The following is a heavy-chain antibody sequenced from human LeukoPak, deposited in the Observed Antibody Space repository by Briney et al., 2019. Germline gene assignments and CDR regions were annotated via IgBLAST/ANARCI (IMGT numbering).Heavy chain of an antibody. D-gene: IGHD3-10*01. J-gene: IGHJ4*02. CDR1: GGTFSSYG. CDR3: ARVTDYGSGAGD. V-gene: IGHV1-69*01. CDR2: IIPIFGTA. Sequence: ASVKLSCKASGGTFSSYGISWVRQGPRQGLEWMGGIIPIFGTANYAQKFQGRVTITADESTSTAYMELSSLRSEDTAVYYCARVTDYGSGAGDWGQGTLVTVSS.